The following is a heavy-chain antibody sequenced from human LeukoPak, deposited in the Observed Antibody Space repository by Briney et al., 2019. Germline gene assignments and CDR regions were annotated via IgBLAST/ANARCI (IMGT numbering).Heavy chain of an antibody. Sequence: GGSLRLSCAASGFTFSSYAMHWVRQAPGKGLEWVAVISYDGSNKYYADSVKGRFTISGDNSKNTLYLQMNSLRAEDTAVYYCAAYSSSDSFDYWGQGTLVTVSS. D-gene: IGHD6-6*01. CDR1: GFTFSSYA. CDR3: AAYSSSDSFDY. J-gene: IGHJ4*02. V-gene: IGHV3-30-3*01. CDR2: ISYDGSNK.